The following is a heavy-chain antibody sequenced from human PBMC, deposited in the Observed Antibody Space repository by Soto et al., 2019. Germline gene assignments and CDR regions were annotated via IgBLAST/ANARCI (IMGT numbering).Heavy chain of an antibody. V-gene: IGHV3-30*18. CDR3: AKEKYGMDV. CDR1: EFAFSSGG. J-gene: IGHJ6*02. CDR2: ISYDGGNK. Sequence: GGSLRLSCAASEFAFSSGGMHWVRQAPGKGLEWVAVISYDGGNKYYADSVKGRFSISRDNSKNTLYLQMNSLRPEDTAVYYCAKEKYGMDVWGQGTTVTVSS.